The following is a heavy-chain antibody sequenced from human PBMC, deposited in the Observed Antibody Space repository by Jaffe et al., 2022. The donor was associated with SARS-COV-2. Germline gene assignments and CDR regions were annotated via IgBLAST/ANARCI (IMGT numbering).Heavy chain of an antibody. Sequence: EVQLVESGGGLVKPGGSLRLSCAASGFTFSSYSMNWVRQAPGKGLEWVSSISSSSSYIYYADSVKGRFTISRDNAKNSLYLQMNSLRAEDTAVYYCARADIVVVPAAMPYYGMDVWGQGTTVTVSS. D-gene: IGHD2-2*01. V-gene: IGHV3-21*01. CDR1: GFTFSSYS. CDR3: ARADIVVVPAAMPYYGMDV. CDR2: ISSSSSYI. J-gene: IGHJ6*02.